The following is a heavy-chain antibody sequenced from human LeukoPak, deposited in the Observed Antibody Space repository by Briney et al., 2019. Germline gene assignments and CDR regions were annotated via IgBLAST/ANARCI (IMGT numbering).Heavy chain of an antibody. CDR3: AREHGDYDSYWFDP. CDR2: MNPNSGNT. J-gene: IGHJ5*02. D-gene: IGHD4-17*01. CDR1: GYTFTSYD. V-gene: IGHV1-8*01. Sequence: ASVKVSCKASGYTFTSYDINWVRQATGRGLEWMGWMNPNSGNTGYAQKFQGRVTMTRNTSISTAYMELSSLRSEDTAVYYCAREHGDYDSYWFDPWGQGTLVAVSS.